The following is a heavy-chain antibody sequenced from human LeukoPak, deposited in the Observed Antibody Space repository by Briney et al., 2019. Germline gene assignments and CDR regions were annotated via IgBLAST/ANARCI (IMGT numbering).Heavy chain of an antibody. Sequence: SVKVSCKASGGTFSSYAISWVRQAPGQGLEWMGGIIPIFGTANYAQKFQGRVTITADESTSTAYMELSSLRSEDTAVYYCAGPPGRLTVVTPGGGVHFDYWGQGTLVTVSS. CDR2: IIPIFGTA. CDR3: AGPPGRLTVVTPGGGVHFDY. V-gene: IGHV1-69*13. J-gene: IGHJ4*02. D-gene: IGHD4-23*01. CDR1: GGTFSSYA.